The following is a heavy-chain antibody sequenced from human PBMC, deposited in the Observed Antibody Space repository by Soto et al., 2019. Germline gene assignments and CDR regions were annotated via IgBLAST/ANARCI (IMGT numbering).Heavy chain of an antibody. CDR2: ISYDGSNE. J-gene: IGHJ4*02. D-gene: IGHD1-26*01. V-gene: IGHV3-30*18. Sequence: QVQLVESGGGVVQPGRSLRLSCAASGFSFSSYGLHWVRQAPGKGLEWVAAISYDGSNEYYTDSVKGRFTISRDNSKNTLYLQMNSLRAEDTAVYYCAKATYSGSYFSVYWGQGALVTVSS. CDR1: GFSFSSYG. CDR3: AKATYSGSYFSVY.